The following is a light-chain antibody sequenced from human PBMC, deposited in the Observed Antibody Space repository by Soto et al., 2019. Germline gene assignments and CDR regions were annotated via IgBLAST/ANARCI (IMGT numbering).Light chain of an antibody. Sequence: EIVLTQSPASLSLSPGERATPSCRASQSVSSHLAWFQQRPGQAPRLLIYGASNRATGIPARFGGSGSGTIFPLTISSLEPDDFAVYYCQQRSNWPPVLTFGGGTKVEIK. CDR3: QQRSNWPPVLT. CDR2: GAS. J-gene: IGKJ4*01. CDR1: QSVSSH. V-gene: IGKV3-11*01.